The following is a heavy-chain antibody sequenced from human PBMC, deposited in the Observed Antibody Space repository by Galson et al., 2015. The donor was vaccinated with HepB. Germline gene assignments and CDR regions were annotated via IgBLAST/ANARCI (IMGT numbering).Heavy chain of an antibody. Sequence: SVKVSCKAFGGIFKAYPISWVRQAPGQGLEWMGRIIPVLNVTNYAQKLQDRVTITADTSTSTGYMELRNLTLIDTAVYFCARDQGGLSGSYPRTWGQGTVVSVS. CDR1: GGIFKAYP. CDR3: ARDQGGLSGSYPRT. J-gene: IGHJ3*01. CDR2: IIPVLNVT. V-gene: IGHV1-69*04. D-gene: IGHD1-26*01.